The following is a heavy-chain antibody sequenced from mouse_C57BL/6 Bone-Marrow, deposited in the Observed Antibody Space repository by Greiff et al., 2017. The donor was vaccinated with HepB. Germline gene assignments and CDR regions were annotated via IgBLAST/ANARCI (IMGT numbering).Heavy chain of an antibody. V-gene: IGHV5-6*01. Sequence: DVQLVQSGAELVKPGGSLKLSCAASGFTFSSYGMSWVRQTPDQRLEWVATISSGGSYTYYPDSVKGRSTITRDNAKNTLYLQMSSLKSEDTAMYYCAGQTPWFAYWGQGTLVTVSA. CDR3: AGQTPWFAY. CDR2: ISSGGSYT. CDR1: GFTFSSYG. J-gene: IGHJ3*01.